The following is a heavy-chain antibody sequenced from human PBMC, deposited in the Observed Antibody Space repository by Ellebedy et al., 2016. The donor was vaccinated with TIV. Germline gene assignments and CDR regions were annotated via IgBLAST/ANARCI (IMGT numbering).Heavy chain of an antibody. CDR2: ISGNGGST. V-gene: IGHV3-23*01. D-gene: IGHD4-17*01. J-gene: IGHJ4*02. Sequence: GESLKISCAASGFTFSSYAMSWVRQAPGKGLEWVSTISGNGGSTYYADSVKGRFTISRDTSKNTLYLQMNSLRAEDTAVYYCAKVRSRSYGDPDYWGQGTLVTVSS. CDR1: GFTFSSYA. CDR3: AKVRSRSYGDPDY.